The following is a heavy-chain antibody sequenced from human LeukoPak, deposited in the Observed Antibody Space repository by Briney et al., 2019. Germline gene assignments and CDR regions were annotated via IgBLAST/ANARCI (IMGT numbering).Heavy chain of an antibody. CDR3: VRSGYYYDWFDP. CDR2: IIPILNQA. V-gene: IGHV1-69*04. D-gene: IGHD5-12*01. J-gene: IGHJ5*02. Sequence: SVKVSCKASGYTFTSYGISWVRQAPGQGLEWMGRIIPILNQANYAQKFQGRVTFTADKSTTTASMELSSLKSEDTAVYCCVRSGYYYDWFDPWGQGTLVTVSS. CDR1: GYTFTSYG.